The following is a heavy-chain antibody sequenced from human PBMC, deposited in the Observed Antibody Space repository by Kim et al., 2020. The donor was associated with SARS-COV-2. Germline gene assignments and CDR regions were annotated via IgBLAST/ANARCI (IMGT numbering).Heavy chain of an antibody. Sequence: YNPSLKSRDTLSVDTSKNQYSLKLSSVTAADTAVYYCARGLAVAGTVDYWGQGTLVTVSS. D-gene: IGHD6-19*01. J-gene: IGHJ4*02. CDR3: ARGLAVAGTVDY. V-gene: IGHV4-34*01.